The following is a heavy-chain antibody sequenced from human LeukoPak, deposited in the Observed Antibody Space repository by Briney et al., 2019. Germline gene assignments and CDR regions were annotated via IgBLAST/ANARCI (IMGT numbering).Heavy chain of an antibody. D-gene: IGHD3-10*01. CDR1: GFTFDDYA. CDR3: AKGNYYLLRAFVDV. J-gene: IGHJ6*01. CDR2: ISWNSSSI. V-gene: IGHV3-9*01. Sequence: ARTLTLSCAASGFTFDDYARHWVRQAPGKGLEWVSDISWNSSSIGPADSVQDRFTISRDNANPSLYLQMHSLSAEDTALYYCAKGNYYLLRAFVDVWGQGTTVTVSS.